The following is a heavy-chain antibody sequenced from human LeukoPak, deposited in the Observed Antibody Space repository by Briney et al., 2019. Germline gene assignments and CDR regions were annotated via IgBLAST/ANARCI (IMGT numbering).Heavy chain of an antibody. CDR3: ARGYNWNLPDSWFDP. CDR2: TNWNGGST. J-gene: IGHJ5*02. Sequence: GGSLRLSCAASGFTFDDYGMSWVRQAPGKGLEWVSGTNWNGGSTGYADSVKGRFTISRDNAKNSLYLQMNSLRAEGTALYYCARGYNWNLPDSWFDPWGQGTLVTVSS. D-gene: IGHD1-7*01. V-gene: IGHV3-20*04. CDR1: GFTFDDYG.